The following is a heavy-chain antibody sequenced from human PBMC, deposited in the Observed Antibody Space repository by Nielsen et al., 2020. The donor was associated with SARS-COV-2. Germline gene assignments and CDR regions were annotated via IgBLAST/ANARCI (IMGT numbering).Heavy chain of an antibody. CDR1: GYTFTTYW. V-gene: IGHV5-51*01. CDR2: IYPGDSDT. CDR3: SRLSGTHFFHY. D-gene: IGHD1-7*01. Sequence: GESLKISCKTSGYTFTTYWIGWVRQMPGKGLEWMGIIYPGDSDTRYSPSFEGQVTISADESISTNYLQWRSLKASDSAIYFCSRLSGTHFFHYWGQGTLVTVSS. J-gene: IGHJ4*02.